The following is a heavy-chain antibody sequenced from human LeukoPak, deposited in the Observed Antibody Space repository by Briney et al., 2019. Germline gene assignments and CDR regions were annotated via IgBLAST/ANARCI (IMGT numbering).Heavy chain of an antibody. CDR2: INLDRGST. J-gene: IGHJ4*01. CDR1: GFNLDDYI. CDR3: SKELGKVIAEAGTSGFDS. D-gene: IGHD6-13*01. Sequence: PGFALPLPCLDCGFNLDDYILQWLGQIPGKGREWVSLINLDRGSTFSADSVKGQFTISRDTRKNFLYLQTISRRTEDTALYDCSKELGKVIAEAGTSGFDSWGRGTLLTVSS. V-gene: IGHV3-43*01.